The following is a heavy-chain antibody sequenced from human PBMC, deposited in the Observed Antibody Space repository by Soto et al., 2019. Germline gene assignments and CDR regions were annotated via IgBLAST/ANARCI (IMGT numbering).Heavy chain of an antibody. V-gene: IGHV1-69*13. D-gene: IGHD3-22*01. Sequence: EASVKVSCKASGGTFSSYAISWVRQAPGQGLEWMGGISAIFGTANYAQKFQGRVTMTADASTSTAYMELRSLRSDDTAVYYCARGQYYHSSGYSGFDYWGQGTLVTVSS. CDR1: GGTFSSYA. CDR3: ARGQYYHSSGYSGFDY. J-gene: IGHJ4*02. CDR2: ISAIFGTA.